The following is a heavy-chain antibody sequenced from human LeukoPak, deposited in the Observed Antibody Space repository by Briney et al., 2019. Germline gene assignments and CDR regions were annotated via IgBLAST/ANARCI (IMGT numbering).Heavy chain of an antibody. V-gene: IGHV4-34*01. D-gene: IGHD3-16*02. Sequence: SETLSLTCTVSGGSISSYYWSWIRQTPGKGREGIGEINHSESTNYNPSLKSRVTMSVDTFKNQFSLKLSSVTAADTAVYYCARSNYVWGSYRPRQSDAFDIWGQGTMVTVCS. CDR2: INHSEST. CDR1: GGSISSYY. J-gene: IGHJ3*02. CDR3: ARSNYVWGSYRPRQSDAFDI.